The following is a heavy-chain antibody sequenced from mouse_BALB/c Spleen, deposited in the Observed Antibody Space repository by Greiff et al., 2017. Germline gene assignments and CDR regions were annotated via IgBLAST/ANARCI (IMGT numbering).Heavy chain of an antibody. Sequence: QLQQPGAELVRPGASVKLSCKASGYTFTSYWINWVKQRPGQGLEWIGNIYPSDSYTNYNQKFKDKATLTVDKSSSTAYMQLSSPTSEDSAVYYCTRDYGSRLFDYWGQGTTLTVSS. J-gene: IGHJ2*01. CDR3: TRDYGSRLFDY. CDR1: GYTFTSYW. V-gene: IGHV1-69*02. D-gene: IGHD1-1*01. CDR2: IYPSDSYT.